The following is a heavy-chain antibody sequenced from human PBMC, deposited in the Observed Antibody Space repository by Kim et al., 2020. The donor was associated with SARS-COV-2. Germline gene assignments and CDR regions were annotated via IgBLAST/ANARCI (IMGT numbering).Heavy chain of an antibody. CDR3: ATCSGTAAFDI. D-gene: IGHD2-15*01. V-gene: IGHV4-38-2*02. CDR1: GYSISSGYY. J-gene: IGHJ3*02. CDR2: IYHSGST. Sequence: SETLSLTCTVSGYSISSGYYWGWIRQPPGKGLEWIGSIYHSGSTYYNPSLKSRVTISVDTSKNQFSLKLSSVTAADTAVYYCATCSGTAAFDIWGQGTMV.